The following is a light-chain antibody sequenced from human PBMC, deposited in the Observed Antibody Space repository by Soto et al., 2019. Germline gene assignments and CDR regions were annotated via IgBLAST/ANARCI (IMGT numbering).Light chain of an antibody. CDR2: EVT. CDR3: CSHAGSSILYV. Sequence: QSVLTQPASVSGSPGQSITVSCTGTSSDVGYYNLVSWYQHHPGKAPKLLIYEVTKRPSGVSNRLSGSKSGNTASLTISGLQAEDEADYYCCSHAGSSILYVFGTGTKVTVL. V-gene: IGLV2-23*02. J-gene: IGLJ1*01. CDR1: SSDVGYYNL.